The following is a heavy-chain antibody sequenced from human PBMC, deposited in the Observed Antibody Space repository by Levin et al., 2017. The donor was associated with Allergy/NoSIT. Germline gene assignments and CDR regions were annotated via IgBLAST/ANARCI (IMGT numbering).Heavy chain of an antibody. CDR2: INSDGSTI. V-gene: IGHV3-74*01. Sequence: ASVKVSCAASGLTFSSYWMHWVRQAPGKGLVWVSHINSDGSTISYADSVKGRFTISRDNAKNTLYLQMNSLRAEDTAVYYCARVSKYYFDYWGQGILVTVSS. J-gene: IGHJ4*02. CDR1: GLTFSSYW. CDR3: ARVSKYYFDY.